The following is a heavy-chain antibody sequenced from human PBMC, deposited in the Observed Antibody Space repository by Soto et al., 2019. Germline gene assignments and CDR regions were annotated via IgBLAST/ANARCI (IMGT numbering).Heavy chain of an antibody. CDR2: IWYDGSNK. Sequence: GGSLRLSCAASGFTFSSYGMHWVRQAPGKGLEWVAVIWYDGSNKYYADSVKGRSTISRDNSKNTLYLQMNSLRAEDTAVYYCARVRFDSSGYFHPGLDYWGQGTLVTVSS. CDR3: ARVRFDSSGYFHPGLDY. J-gene: IGHJ4*02. D-gene: IGHD3-22*01. V-gene: IGHV3-33*01. CDR1: GFTFSSYG.